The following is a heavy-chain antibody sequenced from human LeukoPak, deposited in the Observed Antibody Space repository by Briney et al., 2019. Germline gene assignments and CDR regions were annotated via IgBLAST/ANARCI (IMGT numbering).Heavy chain of an antibody. CDR2: LTRSSIYI. CDR1: GFTFSSYS. Sequence: GGSLRLSCAASGFTFSSYSMNWVRQAPGKGLEWGSSLTRSSIYIYYADSVKGRFTISRDNAKNSLFLQMNSLRAEDTAVYFCARARYDSSGYYPLGDYWGQGTLVTVSS. CDR3: ARARYDSSGYYPLGDY. V-gene: IGHV3-21*01. J-gene: IGHJ4*02. D-gene: IGHD3-22*01.